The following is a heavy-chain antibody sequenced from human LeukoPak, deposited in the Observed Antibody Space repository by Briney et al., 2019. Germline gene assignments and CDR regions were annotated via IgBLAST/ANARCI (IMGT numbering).Heavy chain of an antibody. Sequence: ASVKVSCKASGYTFTSYGISWVRQAPGQGLEWMGWISAYNGNTNYAQKLQGRVTMTTDTSTSTAYMELRSLRSDDTAVYYCARAHLKTTVTTTDYWGQGTLVTVSS. CDR2: ISAYNGNT. V-gene: IGHV1-18*01. D-gene: IGHD4-17*01. CDR3: ARAHLKTTVTTTDY. J-gene: IGHJ4*02. CDR1: GYTFTSYG.